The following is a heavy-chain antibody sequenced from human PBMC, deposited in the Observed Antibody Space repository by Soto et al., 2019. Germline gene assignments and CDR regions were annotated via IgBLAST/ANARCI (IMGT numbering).Heavy chain of an antibody. D-gene: IGHD2-2*01. Sequence: GGSLRLSCAASGFTFSSYSMNWVRQAPGKGLEWVSSISSSSSYIYYADSVKGRFTISRDNAKNSLYLQMNSLRAEDTAVYYCAREVVPAANEVVWFDPWGQGTLVTVSS. CDR3: AREVVPAANEVVWFDP. CDR2: ISSSSSYI. V-gene: IGHV3-21*01. J-gene: IGHJ5*02. CDR1: GFTFSSYS.